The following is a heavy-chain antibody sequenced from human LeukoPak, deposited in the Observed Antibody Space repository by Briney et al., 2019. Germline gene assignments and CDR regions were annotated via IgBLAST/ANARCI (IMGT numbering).Heavy chain of an antibody. J-gene: IGHJ4*02. CDR2: ISSSGSTI. CDR3: ARAVRYDYVWGSYLDY. V-gene: IGHV3-48*03. Sequence: QPGGSLRLSCAASGLTFSSYEMNWVRQAPGKGLEWVSYISSSGSTIYYADSVKGRFTISRDNAKNSLYLQMNSLRAEDTAVYYCARAVRYDYVWGSYLDYWGQGTLVTVSS. CDR1: GLTFSSYE. D-gene: IGHD3-16*02.